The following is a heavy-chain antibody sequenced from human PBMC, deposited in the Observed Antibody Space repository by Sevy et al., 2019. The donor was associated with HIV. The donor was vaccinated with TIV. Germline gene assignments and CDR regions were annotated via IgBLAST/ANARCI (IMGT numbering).Heavy chain of an antibody. CDR2: ISSKGSSI. V-gene: IGHV3-48*03. CDR3: TRNGGAFDNGFDP. Sequence: GGSLRLSCTASGFTFSSYDMNWVRQAPGKGLEWVSKISSKGSSIYYADSVKGRFTISRDNAKNSLTLQMNSLRAEDTDVYYCTRNGGAFDNGFDPWGQGTLVTVSS. CDR1: GFTFSSYD. D-gene: IGHD2-8*01. J-gene: IGHJ5*02.